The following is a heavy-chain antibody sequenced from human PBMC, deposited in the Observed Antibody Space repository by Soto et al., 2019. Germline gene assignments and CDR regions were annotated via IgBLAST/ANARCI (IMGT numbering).Heavy chain of an antibody. Sequence: ASVKVSCKASGYTFTSYAMHWVRQAPGQRLGWMGWINAGNGNTKYSQKFQGRVTITRDTSASTAYMELSSLRSEDTAVYYCARDRDYYDSSGYYLTFDYWGQGTLVTVS. V-gene: IGHV1-3*01. CDR2: INAGNGNT. CDR1: GYTFTSYA. CDR3: ARDRDYYDSSGYYLTFDY. D-gene: IGHD3-22*01. J-gene: IGHJ4*02.